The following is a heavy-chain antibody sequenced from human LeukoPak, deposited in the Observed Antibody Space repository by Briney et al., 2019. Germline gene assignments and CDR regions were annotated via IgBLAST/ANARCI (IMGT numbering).Heavy chain of an antibody. D-gene: IGHD6-13*01. V-gene: IGHV4-34*01. CDR3: ARHWPPLYSSSWGNFDY. CDR2: INHSGST. Sequence: SETLSLTCAVYGGSFSGYYWSWIRQPPGKGLEWIGEINHSGSTNYNPSLKSRVTISVDTSKNQFSLKLSSVTAADTAVYYCARHWPPLYSSSWGNFDYWGQGTLVTVSS. CDR1: GGSFSGYY. J-gene: IGHJ4*02.